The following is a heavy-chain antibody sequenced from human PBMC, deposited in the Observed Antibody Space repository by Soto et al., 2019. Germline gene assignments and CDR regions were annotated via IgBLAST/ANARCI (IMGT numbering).Heavy chain of an antibody. CDR3: ARELLFYDSDGFSWDDAFDI. J-gene: IGHJ3*02. CDR1: GGPLSSSAYS. V-gene: IGHV4-30-2*01. Sequence: PSETLVPTCAVSGGPLSSSAYSWSWIRQPPGKGLEWIGFIYQSGSTYYNPALKSRVTMSLDRPKNQFSLKLSSVTAADTAVYYCARELLFYDSDGFSWDDAFDIWGQGPMVT. D-gene: IGHD3-22*01. CDR2: IYQSGST.